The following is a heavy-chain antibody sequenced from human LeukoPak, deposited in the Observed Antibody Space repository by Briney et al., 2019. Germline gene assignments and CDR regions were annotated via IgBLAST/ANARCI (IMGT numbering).Heavy chain of an antibody. CDR2: INHSGST. D-gene: IGHD5-12*01. CDR3: ARALGGYSGYGNKGAFDY. Sequence: SETLSLTCAVYGGSFSGYYWSWIRQPPGKGLEWIGEINHSGSTNYNPSLKSRVTISVDTSKNQFSLKLSSVTAADTAVYYCARALGGYSGYGNKGAFDYWGQGTLVTVSS. CDR1: GGSFSGYY. J-gene: IGHJ4*02. V-gene: IGHV4-34*01.